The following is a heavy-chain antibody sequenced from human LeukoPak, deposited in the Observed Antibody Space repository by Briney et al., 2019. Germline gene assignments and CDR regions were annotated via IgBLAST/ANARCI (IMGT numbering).Heavy chain of an antibody. J-gene: IGHJ4*02. CDR1: GYTLSGYY. D-gene: IGHD2-21*02. CDR2: INPNTGGT. V-gene: IGHV1-2*06. CDR3: ALSTGDSFFDY. Sequence: ASVKVSCKASGYTLSGYYLHWVRQAPGRGLEWMGRINPNTGGTNYAQKFQGRVTMPRDTSISTAYMELSRLRSDDTAVYYCALSTGDSFFDYWGQGTLVTVSS.